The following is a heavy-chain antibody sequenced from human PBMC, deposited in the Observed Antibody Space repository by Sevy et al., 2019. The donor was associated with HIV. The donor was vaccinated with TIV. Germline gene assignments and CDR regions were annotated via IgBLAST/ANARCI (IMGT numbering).Heavy chain of an antibody. CDR1: GYTFTSYG. Sequence: ASVKVSCKASGYTFTSYGISWVRQAPGQGLEWMGWISAYNGNTNYAQKLQGRVTMTTDTSTSTAYMELRSLRSDDTAVYYCARDILEPVLKLGYCSSTSCYIGGSWFDPWGQGTLVTVSS. CDR3: ARDILEPVLKLGYCSSTSCYIGGSWFDP. CDR2: ISAYNGNT. V-gene: IGHV1-18*01. J-gene: IGHJ5*02. D-gene: IGHD2-2*02.